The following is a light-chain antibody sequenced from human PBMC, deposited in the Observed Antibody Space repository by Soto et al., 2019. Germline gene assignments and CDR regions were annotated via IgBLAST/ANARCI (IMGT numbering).Light chain of an antibody. V-gene: IGKV3-20*01. J-gene: IGKJ1*01. CDR3: QQYGSSPRT. CDR1: QSVSSSY. Sequence: EIVLTQSPGTLSLSPGERATLSCRASQSVSSSYLAWYQQKPGQAPRLLIYDASSRATGIPDRFSGSGSGTXXXXXXXXLEPEDFAVYYCQQYGSSPRTFGQGTKVEIK. CDR2: DAS.